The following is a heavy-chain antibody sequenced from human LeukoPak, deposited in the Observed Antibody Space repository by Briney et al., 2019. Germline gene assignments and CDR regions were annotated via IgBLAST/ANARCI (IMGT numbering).Heavy chain of an antibody. CDR1: GFTFSSYA. J-gene: IGHJ4*02. CDR3: AKRRTAAGMVAGFSDFDY. CDR2: ISGNGGST. V-gene: IGHV3-23*01. Sequence: PGGSLRLSCAASGFTFSSYAMSWVRQAPGEGLEWGSGISGNGGSTHYADSLKGRVTISRDKSTNKLYLQRNSLRAEDTAVYYGAKRRTAAGMVAGFSDFDYWGQGTLVTVSS. D-gene: IGHD6-13*01.